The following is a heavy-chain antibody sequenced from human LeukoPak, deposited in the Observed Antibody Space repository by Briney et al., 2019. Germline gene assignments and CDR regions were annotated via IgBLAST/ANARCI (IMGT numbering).Heavy chain of an antibody. CDR1: GFTFSSYG. CDR3: AKDRTYYYDSSGHRALDY. CDR2: IRYDGSNK. J-gene: IGHJ4*02. V-gene: IGHV3-30*02. D-gene: IGHD3-22*01. Sequence: GGSLRLSCAASGFTFSSYGMHWVRQAPGKGLEWVAFIRYDGSNKYYADSVKGRFTISRDNSKNTLYLQMNSLRAEDTAVYYCAKDRTYYYDSSGHRALDYWGQGTLVTVSS.